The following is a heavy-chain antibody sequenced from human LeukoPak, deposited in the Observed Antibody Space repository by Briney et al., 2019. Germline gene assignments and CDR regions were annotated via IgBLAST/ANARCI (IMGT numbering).Heavy chain of an antibody. D-gene: IGHD3-10*01. V-gene: IGHV1-18*01. CDR2: ISAYNGNT. Sequence: ASVKVSCKASGYTFTSYGISWVRQAPGQGLEWMGWISAYNGNTNYAQKLQGRVTMTTDTSTSTAYMELRSLRSDDTAVYYCARAVRGVIIDPTFDYWGQGTLVAVSS. CDR1: GYTFTSYG. CDR3: ARAVRGVIIDPTFDY. J-gene: IGHJ4*02.